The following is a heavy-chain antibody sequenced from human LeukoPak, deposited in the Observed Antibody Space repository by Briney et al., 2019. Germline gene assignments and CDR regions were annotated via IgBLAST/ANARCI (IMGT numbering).Heavy chain of an antibody. Sequence: SETLSLTCTVSGGSISSSSYYWGWIRQPPGKGLEWIGSIYYSGSTNYNPSLKSRITISVDTSKNQFSLKLSSVTAADTAVYYCAATSYDSSGYYQAVDAFDIWGQGTMVTVSS. V-gene: IGHV4-39*07. CDR1: GGSISSSSYY. J-gene: IGHJ3*02. CDR2: IYYSGST. CDR3: AATSYDSSGYYQAVDAFDI. D-gene: IGHD3-22*01.